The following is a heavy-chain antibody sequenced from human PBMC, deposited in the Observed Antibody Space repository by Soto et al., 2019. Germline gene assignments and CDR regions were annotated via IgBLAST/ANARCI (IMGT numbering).Heavy chain of an antibody. Sequence: QVQLVQSGAEVKKPGSSVKVSCKTSGGTFSTYSIVWVRQAPGEGLEWMGGIIPIFGTANYAQKFQDRVTITADKSTNTAFMELRSLKSEDTAMYYCASSSGNNYGVGTNYYFDYWGKGPLVTVSS. CDR2: IIPIFGTA. D-gene: IGHD1-26*01. V-gene: IGHV1-69*06. CDR3: ASSSGNNYGVGTNYYFDY. J-gene: IGHJ4*02. CDR1: GGTFSTYS.